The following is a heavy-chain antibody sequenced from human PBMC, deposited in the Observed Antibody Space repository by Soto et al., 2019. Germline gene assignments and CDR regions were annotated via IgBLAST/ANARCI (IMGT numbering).Heavy chain of an antibody. J-gene: IGHJ4*02. CDR2: ISGSGGGT. Sequence: PGGSLRLSCAASGFTSGFSFSIYAMNWVRQAPGEGLEWVSSISGSGGGTYYADSVKGRFTISRDNSKNTLYLQMNSLRAEDTAVYYCAKVSKSQGHRYDYYYDSSGYYGPIDYWGQGTLVTVSS. CDR3: AKVSKSQGHRYDYYYDSSGYYGPIDY. V-gene: IGHV3-23*01. D-gene: IGHD3-22*01. CDR1: GFSFSIYA.